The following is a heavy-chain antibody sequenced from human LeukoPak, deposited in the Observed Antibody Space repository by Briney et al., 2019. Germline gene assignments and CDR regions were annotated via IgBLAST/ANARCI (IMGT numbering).Heavy chain of an antibody. Sequence: ASVKVYCKASGYTFISYYIHCLRQAPGQGLELMGIINPSGGSTSYAQKFQGRVTMTRDTSTSTVYMELSSLRSEDTAVYYCARGFDYYDSSSYSYWGQGTLVTVSS. CDR3: ARGFDYYDSSSYSY. D-gene: IGHD3-22*01. V-gene: IGHV1-46*01. CDR2: INPSGGST. CDR1: GYTFISYY. J-gene: IGHJ4*02.